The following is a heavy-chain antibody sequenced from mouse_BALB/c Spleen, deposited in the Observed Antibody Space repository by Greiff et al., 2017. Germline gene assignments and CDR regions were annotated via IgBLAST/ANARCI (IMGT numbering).Heavy chain of an antibody. J-gene: IGHJ3*01. V-gene: IGHV1-9*01. D-gene: IGHD2-4*01. CDR2: ILPGSGST. Sequence: VQLQQSGAELMKPGASVKISCKATGYTFSSYWIEWVKQRPGHGLEWIGEILPGSGSTNYNEKFKGKATFTADTSSNTAYMQLSSLTSEDSAVYYCARLYYDYDGFAYWGQGTLVTVSA. CDR1: GYTFSSYW. CDR3: ARLYYDYDGFAY.